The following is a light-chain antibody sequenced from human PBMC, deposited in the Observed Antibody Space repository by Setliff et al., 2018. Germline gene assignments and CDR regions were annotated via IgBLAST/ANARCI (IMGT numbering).Light chain of an antibody. CDR3: SSFTTSSTLV. V-gene: IGLV2-14*03. Sequence: QSALAQPASVSGSPRQSITIPCTGTSSDVGGYNSVSWYQHHPGKAPKLMIYDVSYRPSGVSNRFSGFKSGNTASLTISGLQTEDEAHYYCSSFTTSSTLVFGGGTKVTVL. CDR1: SSDVGGYNS. CDR2: DVS. J-gene: IGLJ3*02.